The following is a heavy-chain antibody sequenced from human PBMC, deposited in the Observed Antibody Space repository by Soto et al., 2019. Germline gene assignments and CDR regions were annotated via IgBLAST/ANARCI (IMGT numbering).Heavy chain of an antibody. D-gene: IGHD3-9*01. V-gene: IGHV1-69*13. CDR1: GGTFSSYA. CDR3: ASRYDILTGLND. J-gene: IGHJ4*02. Sequence: ASVKVSCKASGGTFSSYAISWVRQAPGQGLEWMGGIIPIFGTANYAQKFQGRVTITADESTSTAYMELSSLRSEDTAVYYCASRYDILTGLNDWCQAPLVSVSS. CDR2: IIPIFGTA.